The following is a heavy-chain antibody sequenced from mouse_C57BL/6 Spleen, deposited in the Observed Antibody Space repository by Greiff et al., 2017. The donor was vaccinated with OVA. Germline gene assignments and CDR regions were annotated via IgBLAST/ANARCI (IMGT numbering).Heavy chain of an antibody. CDR3: ARGRITTTLRGLDY. Sequence: QVQLQQSGAELVRPGASVKMSCKASGYTFTSYTMHWVKQRPGQGLEWIGYINPSSGCTKYNQKFKDKATLTVDKSSSTAYMQLSRLTSEDSAVYYCARGRITTTLRGLDYWGQGTTLTVSS. V-gene: IGHV1-4*01. CDR2: INPSSGCT. J-gene: IGHJ2*01. D-gene: IGHD1-1*01. CDR1: GYTFTSYT.